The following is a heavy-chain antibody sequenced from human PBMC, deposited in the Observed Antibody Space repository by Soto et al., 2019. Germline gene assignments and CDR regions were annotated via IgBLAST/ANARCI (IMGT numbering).Heavy chain of an antibody. D-gene: IGHD6-6*01. V-gene: IGHV4-59*01. CDR2: IYYSGST. Sequence: SETLSLTCTVSGGSISSYYWSWIRQPPGKGLEWIGYIYYSGSTNYNPSLKSRVTISVDTSKNQFPLKLSSVTAADTAVYYCARVEYSSSSYYFDYWGQGTLVTVSS. CDR3: ARVEYSSSSYYFDY. J-gene: IGHJ4*02. CDR1: GGSISSYY.